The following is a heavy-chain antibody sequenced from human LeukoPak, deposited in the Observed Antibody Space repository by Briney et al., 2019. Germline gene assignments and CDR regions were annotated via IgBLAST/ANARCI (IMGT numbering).Heavy chain of an antibody. CDR2: IYHSGST. Sequence: SETLSLTCTVSGYSISSGYYWGWIRQPPGKGLEWIGSIYHSGSTDYNPSLKSRVTMSVDTSKNQFSLKLNSVTAADTAVYYCARDSGTTGEVKFDPWGQGTLVTVSS. J-gene: IGHJ5*02. CDR1: GYSISSGYY. V-gene: IGHV4-38-2*02. CDR3: ARDSGTTGEVKFDP. D-gene: IGHD3-10*01.